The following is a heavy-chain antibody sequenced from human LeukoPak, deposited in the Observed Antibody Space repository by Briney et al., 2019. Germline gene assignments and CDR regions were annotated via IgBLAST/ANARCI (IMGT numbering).Heavy chain of an antibody. D-gene: IGHD6-19*01. J-gene: IGHJ4*02. V-gene: IGHV1-8*01. Sequence: GASVKVSCKASGYTFTSYDINWVRQATGQGLEWMGWMNPNSGNTGYAQKFQGRVTMTRDTSVSTAYMELSRLRSDDTAVYYCARGGPSRGSGFYYFDYWGQGTPVTVSS. CDR3: ARGGPSRGSGFYYFDY. CDR1: GYTFTSYD. CDR2: MNPNSGNT.